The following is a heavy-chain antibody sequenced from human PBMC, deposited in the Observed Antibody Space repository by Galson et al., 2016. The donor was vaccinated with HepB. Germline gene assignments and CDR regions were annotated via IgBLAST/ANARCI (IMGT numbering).Heavy chain of an antibody. V-gene: IGHV6-1*01. D-gene: IGHD7-27*01. CDR2: TFYRSNWQN. Sequence: CAISGDSVSSNSAGWNWIRQSPSRGLEWLGRTFYRSNWQNDYAESVKSRVTINPDTSKTQLPLNLNSVTPEDTAVYYCARSYLLGRGFGWWGQGTLVTVSS. CDR3: ARSYLLGRGFGW. J-gene: IGHJ4*02. CDR1: GDSVSSNSAG.